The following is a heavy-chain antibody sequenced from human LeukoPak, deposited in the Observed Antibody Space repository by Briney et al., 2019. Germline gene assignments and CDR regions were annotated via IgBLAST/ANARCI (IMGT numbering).Heavy chain of an antibody. CDR1: GGSISSYY. D-gene: IGHD5-18*01. CDR2: IYYSGST. CDR3: ARDRRYSYGLGWFDP. V-gene: IGHV4-59*01. J-gene: IGHJ5*02. Sequence: SETLSLTCTVSGGSISSYYWSWIRQPPGKGLEWIGYIYYSGSTNYNPSLKSRVTISVDTSKNQFSLKLSSVTAADTAVYYCARDRRYSYGLGWFDPWGQGTLVTVSS.